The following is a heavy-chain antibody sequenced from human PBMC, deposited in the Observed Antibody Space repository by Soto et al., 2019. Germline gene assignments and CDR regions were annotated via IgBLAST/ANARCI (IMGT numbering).Heavy chain of an antibody. J-gene: IGHJ4*02. CDR1: GYTFISYG. CDR3: ARARDSGSYSAVYYFDY. V-gene: IGHV1-18*01. Sequence: ASVKVSCKASGYTFISYGISWVRQAPGQGLEWMGWISAYNGNTNYAQKLQGRVTMTTDTSTSTAYMELRSLRSDDTAVYYCARARDSGSYSAVYYFDYWGQGTLVTVSS. CDR2: ISAYNGNT. D-gene: IGHD1-26*01.